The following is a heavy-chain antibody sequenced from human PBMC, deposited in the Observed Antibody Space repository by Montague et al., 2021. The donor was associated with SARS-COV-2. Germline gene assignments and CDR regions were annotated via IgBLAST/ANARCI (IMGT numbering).Heavy chain of an antibody. D-gene: IGHD3-10*01. V-gene: IGHV4-34*01. CDR3: ARLGDGVVPSPILGVGPYFSYYYMDV. CDR2: INHGGST. J-gene: IGHJ6*03. CDR1: GGSFSGYS. Sequence: SETLSLTCAVHGGSFSGYSWNWIRQRPGKGLEWIGEINHGGSTNYNPPLKNRLTISADTSKNQFSLKLTSVAARDTAVYYCARLGDGVVPSPILGVGPYFSYYYMDVWGKGTTVTVS.